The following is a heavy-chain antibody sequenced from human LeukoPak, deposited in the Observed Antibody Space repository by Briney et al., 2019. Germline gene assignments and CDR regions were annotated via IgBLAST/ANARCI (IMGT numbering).Heavy chain of an antibody. J-gene: IGHJ4*02. CDR1: GITLSNYG. V-gene: IGHV3-23*01. CDR3: AKRGVVIRVILVGLHKEAYYFDS. D-gene: IGHD3-22*01. Sequence: PGGSLRLSCAVSGITLSNYGMTWVRQAPGKGLEWVAGLSGSGGSTNYADSVKGRFTISRDNAKNTLYLQMNSLRAEDTAVYFCAKRGVVIRVILVGLHKEAYYFDSWGQGALVTVSS. CDR2: LSGSGGST.